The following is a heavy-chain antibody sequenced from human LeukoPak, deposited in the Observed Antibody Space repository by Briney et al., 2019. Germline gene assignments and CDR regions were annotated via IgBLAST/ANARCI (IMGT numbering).Heavy chain of an antibody. CDR2: IYYSGST. CDR1: GGSISSGGYY. V-gene: IGHV4-61*08. CDR3: ARERGGYSSGWYYFDY. D-gene: IGHD6-19*01. Sequence: SETLSLTCTVSGGSISSGGYYWSWIRQPPGKGLEWIGYIYYSGSTNYNPSLKSRVTISVDTSKNQFSLKLSSVTAADTAVYYCARERGGYSSGWYYFDYWGQGTLVTVSS. J-gene: IGHJ4*02.